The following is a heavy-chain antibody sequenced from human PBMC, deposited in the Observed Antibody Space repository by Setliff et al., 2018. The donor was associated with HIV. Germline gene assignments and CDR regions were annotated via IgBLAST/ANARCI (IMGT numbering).Heavy chain of an antibody. CDR1: GFTFSDYY. D-gene: IGHD6-19*01. CDR3: ARHSDWYGNDAFDI. Sequence: GGSLRLSCAASGFTFSDYYMSWIRQAPGKGLEWVSVINGGTTTYYADSVKGRFTISRDNAKNTLYLQMNSLRGEDTAVYYCARHSDWYGNDAFDIWGQGTRVTVSS. V-gene: IGHV3-66*04. J-gene: IGHJ3*02. CDR2: INGGTTT.